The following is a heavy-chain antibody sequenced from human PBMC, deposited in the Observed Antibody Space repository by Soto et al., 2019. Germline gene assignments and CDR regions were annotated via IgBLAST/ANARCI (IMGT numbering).Heavy chain of an antibody. CDR1: GFTFNDYA. J-gene: IGHJ4*02. CDR2: ISWNSAAI. Sequence: GGSLRLSCAASGFTFNDYAIHWVRQAPGKGLEWVSGISWNSAAIDYAVSVKGRFTIVRDNAMNSLYLQMNHLRPEDTAFYYCAKDRGSSSWDPIFDFWGQGILVTVSS. CDR3: AKDRGSSSWDPIFDF. D-gene: IGHD6-13*01. V-gene: IGHV3-9*01.